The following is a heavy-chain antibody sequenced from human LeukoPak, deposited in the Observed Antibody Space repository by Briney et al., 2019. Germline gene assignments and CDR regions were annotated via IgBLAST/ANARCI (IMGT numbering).Heavy chain of an antibody. CDR2: ISAYNGNT. V-gene: IGHV1-18*04. D-gene: IGHD2-15*01. CDR3: ARAFGCSGGSCYADY. CDR1: GYTFTGYY. J-gene: IGHJ4*02. Sequence: ASVKVSCKASGYTFTGYYMHWVRQAPGQGLEWMGWISAYNGNTNYAQKLQGRVTMTTDTSTSTAYMELRSLRSDDTAVYYCARAFGCSGGSCYADYWGQGTLVTVSS.